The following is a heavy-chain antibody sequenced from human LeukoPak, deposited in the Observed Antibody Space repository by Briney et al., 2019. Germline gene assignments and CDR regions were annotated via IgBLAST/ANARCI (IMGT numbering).Heavy chain of an antibody. CDR2: IWYGGSNK. Sequence: GRSLRLSCAASGFTFSSYGMHWVRQAPGKGLEWVAVIWYGGSNKYFADSVKGRFTISRDNSKNTLYLQMNSLRAEDTAVYYCAKGGRITIFGVAPDAFDIWGQGTMVTVSS. V-gene: IGHV3-30*18. CDR3: AKGGRITIFGVAPDAFDI. D-gene: IGHD3-3*01. J-gene: IGHJ3*02. CDR1: GFTFSSYG.